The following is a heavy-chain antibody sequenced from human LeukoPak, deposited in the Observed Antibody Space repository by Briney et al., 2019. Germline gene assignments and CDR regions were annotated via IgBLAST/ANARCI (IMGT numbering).Heavy chain of an antibody. J-gene: IGHJ6*02. V-gene: IGHV3-33*01. CDR3: ARGNLDRNYYDSSGYYYVMDV. CDR1: GFTFSSYG. CDR2: IWYDGSNK. Sequence: GGSPRLSCAASGFTFSSYGMHWVRQAPGKGLEWVAVIWYDGSNKYYADSVKGRFTISRDNSKNTLYLQMNSLGAEDTAVYYCARGNLDRNYYDSSGYYYVMDVWGQGTTVTVSS. D-gene: IGHD3-22*01.